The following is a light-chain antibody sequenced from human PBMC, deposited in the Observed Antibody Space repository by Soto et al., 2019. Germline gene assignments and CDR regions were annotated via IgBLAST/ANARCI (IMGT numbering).Light chain of an antibody. CDR1: QTLLYSSNSKNY. Sequence: DIVMTQSPDSRAVSLGESATINCKSSQTLLYSSNSKNYLAWYQQKPGQPPKLLIYWASTRESGVPDRFSGSGSGTDFTLTISSLQAEDVAVYYCQQYYGSPPYTFGQGSKLEIK. CDR2: WAS. CDR3: QQYYGSPPYT. J-gene: IGKJ2*01. V-gene: IGKV4-1*01.